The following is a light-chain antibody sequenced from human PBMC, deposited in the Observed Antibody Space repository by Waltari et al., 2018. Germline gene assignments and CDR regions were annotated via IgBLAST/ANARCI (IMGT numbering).Light chain of an antibody. V-gene: IGKV1-39*01. Sequence: DIQMTQSPSSLSASIGDRVIITCRASQSITTYLSWFQQKPGKAPKLLIYAASSLQSGVSSRFSGSGSGTDFTLTISSLQPEDFATYYCQQSYSSPRTFGQGTKVEIK. J-gene: IGKJ1*01. CDR2: AAS. CDR1: QSITTY. CDR3: QQSYSSPRT.